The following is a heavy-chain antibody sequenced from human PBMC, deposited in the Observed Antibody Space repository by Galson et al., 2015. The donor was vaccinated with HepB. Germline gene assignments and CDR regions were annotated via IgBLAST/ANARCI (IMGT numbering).Heavy chain of an antibody. CDR2: ISAYNGNT. J-gene: IGHJ5*02. D-gene: IGHD2-2*01. V-gene: IGHV1-18*01. Sequence: SVKVSCKASGYTFTSYGISWVRQAPGQGLEWMGWISAYNGNTNYAQKLQGRVTMTTDTSTSTAYTELRSLRSDDTAVYYCASRYCSSTSCSNWFDPWGQGTLVTVSS. CDR1: GYTFTSYG. CDR3: ASRYCSSTSCSNWFDP.